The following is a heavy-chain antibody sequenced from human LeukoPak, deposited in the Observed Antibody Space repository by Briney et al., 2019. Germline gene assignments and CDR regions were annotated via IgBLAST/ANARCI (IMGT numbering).Heavy chain of an antibody. D-gene: IGHD3-22*01. CDR2: IYSGGST. Sequence: GRSLRLSCAASGFTFSNYGMHWVRQAPGKGLEWVSIIYSGGSTDYADSVKGRFTISRDNSKNTLYLQMNSLTAEDTAVYYCATGGHYYDSSDYYYAFDYWGQGTLVTVSS. CDR3: ATGGHYYDSSDYYYAFDY. V-gene: IGHV3-66*01. CDR1: GFTFSNYG. J-gene: IGHJ4*02.